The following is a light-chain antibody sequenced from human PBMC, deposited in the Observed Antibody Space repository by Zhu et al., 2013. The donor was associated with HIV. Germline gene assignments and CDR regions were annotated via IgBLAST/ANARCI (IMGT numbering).Light chain of an antibody. CDR1: SSDIGRYNY. Sequence: QSALTQPPSASGSPGQSVTISCTGTSSDIGRYNYVSWYQQYPGKTPKLIISEVDKRPSGVPDRFSGSKSGNTASLTVSGLQAEDEADYYCSSYTSSSTLYVFGTGTKVTVL. J-gene: IGLJ1*01. V-gene: IGLV2-8*01. CDR3: SSYTSSSTLYV. CDR2: EVD.